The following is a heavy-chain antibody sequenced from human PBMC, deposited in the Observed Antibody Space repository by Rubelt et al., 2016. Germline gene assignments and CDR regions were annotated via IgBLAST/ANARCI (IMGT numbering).Heavy chain of an antibody. J-gene: IGHJ4*02. CDR2: ISASGGNT. Sequence: EVQLVESGGGLVQPGGSLRLSCAASGFTFSSYAMSWVRQAPGKGLEWVSVISASGGNTYYAASVKGQVPISRDNSKSTLYMQMNSLRADDTALYYCSRGWPIVGTTALDYWGQGTLVTVSS. V-gene: IGHV3-23*04. D-gene: IGHD1-26*01. CDR3: SRGWPIVGTTALDY. CDR1: GFTFSSYA.